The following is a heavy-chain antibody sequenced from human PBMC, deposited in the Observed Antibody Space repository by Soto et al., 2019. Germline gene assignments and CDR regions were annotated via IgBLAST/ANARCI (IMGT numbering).Heavy chain of an antibody. J-gene: IGHJ4*02. CDR2: IYWNDDK. CDR1: GFSLSTSGVG. CDR3: PHGGDYYYGSGSYFVY. Sequence: QITLKESGPTLVKPTQTLTLTCTFSGFSLSTSGVGVGWIRQPPGKALEWLALIYWNDDKRYSPSLKSRLTITKDTSKNQVVLTMTNMDPVDTATSYCPHGGDYYYGSGSYFVYWGQGTLVTVSS. D-gene: IGHD3-10*01. V-gene: IGHV2-5*01.